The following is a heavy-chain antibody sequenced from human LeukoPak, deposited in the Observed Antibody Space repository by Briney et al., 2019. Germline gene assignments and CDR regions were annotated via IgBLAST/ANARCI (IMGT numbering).Heavy chain of an antibody. Sequence: SQTLSLTCTVSGGSISRGSYYWSWIRQPAGKGLEWIGRIYTSGSTNYNPSLKSRVTISVDTSKNQFSLKLSSVTAADTAVYYCARAFCSGGSCYRGVGFDPWGQGTLVTVSS. J-gene: IGHJ5*02. CDR1: GGSISRGSYY. V-gene: IGHV4-61*02. CDR3: ARAFCSGGSCYRGVGFDP. CDR2: IYTSGST. D-gene: IGHD2-15*01.